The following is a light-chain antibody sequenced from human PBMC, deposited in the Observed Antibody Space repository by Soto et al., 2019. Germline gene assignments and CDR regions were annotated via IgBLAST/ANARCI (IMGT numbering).Light chain of an antibody. Sequence: QSVLTQPPSVSGSPGQSVTISCTGTSSDVGSYNRVSWYQQPPGTAPKLMNYEDSNRPSGVPDRFSGSKSGNTTSLTISGLQAEDEVVFYFISFTSSSTYVFGTGNKVTVL. CDR1: SSDVGSYNR. J-gene: IGLJ1*01. CDR3: ISFTSSSTYV. CDR2: EDS. V-gene: IGLV2-18*02.